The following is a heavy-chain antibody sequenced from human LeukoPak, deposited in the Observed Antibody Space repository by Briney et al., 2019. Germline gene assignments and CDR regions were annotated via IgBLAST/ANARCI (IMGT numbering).Heavy chain of an antibody. V-gene: IGHV3-23*01. CDR1: GFTFSSYA. J-gene: IGHJ4*02. Sequence: AGGSLRLSCAASGFTFSSYAMRWVRQAPGKGLEWVSAISGSGGSKYYADSVKGRFTISRDNSKNTLYLQMNSLRAEDTAVYYCAKTGLRLGELSSTFALYYFDYWGQGTLVTVSS. CDR2: ISGSGGSK. CDR3: AKTGLRLGELSSTFALYYFDY. D-gene: IGHD3-16*02.